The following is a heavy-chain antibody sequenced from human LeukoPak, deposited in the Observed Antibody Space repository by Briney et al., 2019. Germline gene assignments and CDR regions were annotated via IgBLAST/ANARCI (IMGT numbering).Heavy chain of an antibody. Sequence: EASVKVSCKASGYTFTSYGISWVRQAPGQGLEWMGWISAYNGNTNYAQKFQGRVTMTRDTSISTAYMELSRLRSDDTAVYYCARDRYYYDSSGYYLLWGQGTLVTVSS. CDR1: GYTFTSYG. V-gene: IGHV1-18*01. CDR2: ISAYNGNT. D-gene: IGHD3-22*01. J-gene: IGHJ4*02. CDR3: ARDRYYYDSSGYYLL.